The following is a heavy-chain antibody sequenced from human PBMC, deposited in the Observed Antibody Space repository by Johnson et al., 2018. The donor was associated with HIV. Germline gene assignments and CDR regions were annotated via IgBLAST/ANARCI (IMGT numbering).Heavy chain of an antibody. CDR1: GFTFSNYW. CDR3: SREVYQMTAFDI. J-gene: IGHJ3*02. D-gene: IGHD2-2*01. CDR2: IKSKTDGGTT. V-gene: IGHV3-15*01. Sequence: VQLVESGGGLVQPGGSLRLSCAASGFTFSNYWMSWVRQAPGKGLEWVGRIKSKTDGGTTDYAAPVKGRFTISRDDSKNTLYLQMNSLKTDDTGVYYCSREVYQMTAFDIWGQGTVVTVSS.